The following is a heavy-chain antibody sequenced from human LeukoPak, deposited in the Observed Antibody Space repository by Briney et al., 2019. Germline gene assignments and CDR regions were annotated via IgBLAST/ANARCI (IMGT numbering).Heavy chain of an antibody. Sequence: PGGSLRLSCAASGFTFSSYAMSWVRQAPGKGLEWVSAISGSGGSTYYADSVKGRFTISRDNSKNALYLQMNSLRAEDTVVYYCAKDVGYYFDYWGQGTLVTVSS. D-gene: IGHD1-26*01. CDR2: ISGSGGST. CDR1: GFTFSSYA. V-gene: IGHV3-23*01. CDR3: AKDVGYYFDY. J-gene: IGHJ4*02.